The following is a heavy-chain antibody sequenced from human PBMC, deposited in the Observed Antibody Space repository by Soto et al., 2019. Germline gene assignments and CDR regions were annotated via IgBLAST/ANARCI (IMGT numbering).Heavy chain of an antibody. Sequence: EVQLEESGGDLVQPGGSLRLSCAASGFTLSAYWMTWVRQAPGKGLEWVANINRDGSKKSYLDSVRGRFTISRDNVGNSLYLQMDILRAAGTALFYCGRDVSPGSSSFDLDAFDIWGQGTIVSVPS. CDR3: GRDVSPGSSSFDLDAFDI. CDR1: GFTLSAYW. D-gene: IGHD3-10*01. J-gene: IGHJ3*02. CDR2: INRDGSKK. V-gene: IGHV3-7*04.